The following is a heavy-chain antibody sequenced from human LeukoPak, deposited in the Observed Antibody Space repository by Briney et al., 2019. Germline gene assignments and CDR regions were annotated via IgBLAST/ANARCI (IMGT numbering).Heavy chain of an antibody. CDR2: MNPNSGNT. CDR1: GYTFTSYD. CDR3: ARRNMVRGVISFNYYYYYGMDV. J-gene: IGHJ6*02. D-gene: IGHD3-10*01. Sequence: ASVKVSCKASGYTFTSYDINWVRQATGQGLEWMGWMNPNSGNTGYAQKFQGRVTMTRNTSISTAYMELSSLRSEDTAVYYCARRNMVRGVISFNYYYYYGMDVWGQGTTVTVSS. V-gene: IGHV1-8*01.